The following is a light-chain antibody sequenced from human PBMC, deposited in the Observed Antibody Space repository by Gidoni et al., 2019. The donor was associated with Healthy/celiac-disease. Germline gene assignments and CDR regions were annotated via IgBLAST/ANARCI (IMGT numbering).Light chain of an antibody. CDR1: QSVSSSY. CDR3: QQYGSSPGIT. V-gene: IGKV3-20*01. Sequence: ILLTQSPGTLSLSPGERATLSCRASQSVSSSYLAWYQQKPGQAPRLLIYGASSRATGIPDRFSGSGSGTDFTLTISRLEPEDFAVYYCQQYGSSPGITFGQGTRLEIK. J-gene: IGKJ5*01. CDR2: GAS.